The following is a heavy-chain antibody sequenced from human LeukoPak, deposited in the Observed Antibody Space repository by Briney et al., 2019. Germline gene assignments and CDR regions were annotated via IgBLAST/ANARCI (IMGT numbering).Heavy chain of an antibody. Sequence: PGGSLRLSCAASGFTFSSYSMNWVRQAPGKGLEWVSYISSSSSTIYYADSVKGRFTISRDNAKNSLYLQMNSLRAEDTAVYYCARERDSSNYCVRSYLVCYYYYMDVWGKGTTVTVSS. V-gene: IGHV3-48*01. D-gene: IGHD4-11*01. J-gene: IGHJ6*03. CDR1: GFTFSSYS. CDR2: ISSSSSTI. CDR3: ARERDSSNYCVRSYLVCYYYYMDV.